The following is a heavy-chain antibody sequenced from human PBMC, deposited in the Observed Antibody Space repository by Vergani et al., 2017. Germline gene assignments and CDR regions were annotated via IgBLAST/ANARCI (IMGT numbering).Heavy chain of an antibody. J-gene: IGHJ5*02. Sequence: QVQLVQSGAEVKKPGSSVKVPCKASGGTFSSYAISWVRQAPGQGLEWMGGIIPIFGTANYAQKFQGRVTITADESTSTAYMELSSLRSEDTAVYYCASTPPEDRYSSSWYWFDPWGQGTLVTVSS. CDR2: IIPIFGTA. CDR1: GGTFSSYA. V-gene: IGHV1-69*12. CDR3: ASTPPEDRYSSSWYWFDP. D-gene: IGHD6-13*01.